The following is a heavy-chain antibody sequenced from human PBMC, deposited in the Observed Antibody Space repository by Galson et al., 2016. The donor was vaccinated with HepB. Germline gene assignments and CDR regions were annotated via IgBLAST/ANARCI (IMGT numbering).Heavy chain of an antibody. CDR2: ISGTGGST. J-gene: IGHJ6*02. D-gene: IGHD1-26*01. Sequence: SLRLSCAASGSTISNYAMGWVRQAPGKGLEWVSGISGTGGSTYYADSVKGRFTISTDNSKDTLSLQMNSLRFDDPAVYYCAKDRRWVGATNSMDVWGHGTTVTVSS. V-gene: IGHV3-23*01. CDR1: GSTISNYA. CDR3: AKDRRWVGATNSMDV.